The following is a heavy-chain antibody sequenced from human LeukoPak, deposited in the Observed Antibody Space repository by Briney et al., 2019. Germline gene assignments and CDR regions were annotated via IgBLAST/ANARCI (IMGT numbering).Heavy chain of an antibody. J-gene: IGHJ4*02. CDR3: ARERGEGYYYDSSGYRYYFDY. V-gene: IGHV3-64*04. D-gene: IGHD3-22*01. CDR2: ISSNGGST. CDR1: GFTFSSYA. Sequence: GGSLRLSCSASGFTFSSYAMHWVRQAPGKGLEYVSAISSNGGSTYYADSVKGRFTISRDNAKNSLYLQMNSLRAEDTAVYYCARERGEGYYYDSSGYRYYFDYWGQGTLVTVSS.